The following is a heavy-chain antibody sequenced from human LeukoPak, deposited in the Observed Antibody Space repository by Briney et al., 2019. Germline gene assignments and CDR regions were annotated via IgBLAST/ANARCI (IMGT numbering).Heavy chain of an antibody. CDR1: GYSFTSYW. CDR3: ARLGGLWLVNFPFDY. CDR2: IYPGDSDT. V-gene: IGHV5-51*01. J-gene: IGHJ4*02. Sequence: GESLKISCKGSGYSFTSYWIGWVRQMPGKGLEWMGIIYPGDSDTRYSPSFQGQVTISADKSISTAYLQWSSLKASDTAMYYCARLGGLWLVNFPFDYWGQGTLVTVSS. D-gene: IGHD6-19*01.